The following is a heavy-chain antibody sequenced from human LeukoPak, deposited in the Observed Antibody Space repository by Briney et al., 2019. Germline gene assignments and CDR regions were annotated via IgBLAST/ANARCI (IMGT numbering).Heavy chain of an antibody. V-gene: IGHV1-69*13. CDR1: GGTFSSYG. Sequence: SVKVSCKASGGTFSSYGISWVRQAPGQGLEWMGGIIPMFGTANYAQKFQDRLTIIADESTSTVYMELSSLTSNDTAVFYCATGSHGGGDFWGQETLVTVSS. CDR2: IIPMFGTA. D-gene: IGHD3-16*01. J-gene: IGHJ4*02. CDR3: ATGSHGGGDF.